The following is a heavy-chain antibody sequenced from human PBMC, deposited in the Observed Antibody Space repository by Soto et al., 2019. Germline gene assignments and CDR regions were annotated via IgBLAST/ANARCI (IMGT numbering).Heavy chain of an antibody. D-gene: IGHD3-9*01. Sequence: SETLSLTCAVYGGSFSGYYWSWIRQPPGKGLEWIGEINHSGSTNYNPSLKSRVTISEDTSKKQFSLKLSSVTAADTAVYYCARYPVLRYFDWLLGHDAFDIWGQGTMVTVSS. J-gene: IGHJ3*02. V-gene: IGHV4-34*01. CDR1: GGSFSGYY. CDR2: INHSGST. CDR3: ARYPVLRYFDWLLGHDAFDI.